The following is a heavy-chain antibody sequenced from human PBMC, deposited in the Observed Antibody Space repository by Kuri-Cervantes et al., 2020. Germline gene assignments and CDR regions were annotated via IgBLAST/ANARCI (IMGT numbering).Heavy chain of an antibody. CDR1: GFTFSTYS. J-gene: IGHJ4*02. CDR2: ISSSNNYI. D-gene: IGHD6-19*01. Sequence: GESLKISCAASGFTFSTYSMNWVRQAPGKGLEWVSLISSSNNYIYYADSVKGRFTISRDNAKNSLYLQMNSLRAEDTAVCYCAKSAGDGYSSGWNPGAQWTLDYWGQGTLVTVSS. V-gene: IGHV3-21*03. CDR3: AKSAGDGYSSGWNPGAQWTLDY.